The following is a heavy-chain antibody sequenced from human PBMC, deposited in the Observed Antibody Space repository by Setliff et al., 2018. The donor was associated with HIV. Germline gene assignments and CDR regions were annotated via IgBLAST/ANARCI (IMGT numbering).Heavy chain of an antibody. V-gene: IGHV4-39*01. CDR2: IYYSGNT. J-gene: IGHJ4*02. D-gene: IGHD3-9*01. CDR1: GGSSSSSSFY. CDR3: ARPFDWGSSHPLGY. Sequence: SETLSLTCTVSGGSSSSSSFYWGWIRQPPGKGLEWIGSIYYSGNTYYNPSLKSRVTISVDTSKNQFSLKLGSVTAADTAVYYCARPFDWGSSHPLGYWSQGTLVTVSS.